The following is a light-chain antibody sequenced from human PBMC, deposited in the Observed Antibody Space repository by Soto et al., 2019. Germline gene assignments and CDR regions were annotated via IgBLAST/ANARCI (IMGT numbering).Light chain of an antibody. J-gene: IGKJ5*01. Sequence: EIVLTQSPGTLSLSPGERAALSCRASQSVSDRYLAWYQQKPGQAPRLLIYDTSTRATGIPARFTGGGSGTEFTLTISRLQSEDFAVYYCHQYKRWPPVTVGQGTRLEIK. V-gene: IGKV3-15*01. CDR1: QSVSDRY. CDR3: HQYKRWPPVT. CDR2: DTS.